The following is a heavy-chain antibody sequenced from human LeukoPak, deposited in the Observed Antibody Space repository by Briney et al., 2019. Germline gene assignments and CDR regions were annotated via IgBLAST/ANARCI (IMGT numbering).Heavy chain of an antibody. V-gene: IGHV4-34*01. CDR2: INQSGRT. J-gene: IGHJ4*02. CDR3: ARGRDSGSGSLTLDY. D-gene: IGHD3-10*01. Sequence: SETLSLTCAVYGESFSGYYWSWIRQPPGKGLEWIGEINQSGRTNYKPSLKSRVTISADTSNNQFSLKLSSMTAADTAVYYCARGRDSGSGSLTLDYWGQGTLVTVPS. CDR1: GESFSGYY.